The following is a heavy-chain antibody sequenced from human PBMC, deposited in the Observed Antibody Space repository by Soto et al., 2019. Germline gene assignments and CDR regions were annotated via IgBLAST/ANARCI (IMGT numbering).Heavy chain of an antibody. CDR3: ARFRGVVPYYYYGMDV. J-gene: IGHJ6*02. CDR2: IYYSGST. Sequence: SETLSLTCTVSGGSVSSGSYYWSWIRQPPGKGLEWIGYIYYSGSTNYNPSLKSRVTISVDTSKNQFSLKLSSVTAADTAVYYCARFRGVVPYYYYGMDVWGQGTTVTVSS. V-gene: IGHV4-61*01. D-gene: IGHD2-15*01. CDR1: GGSVSSGSYY.